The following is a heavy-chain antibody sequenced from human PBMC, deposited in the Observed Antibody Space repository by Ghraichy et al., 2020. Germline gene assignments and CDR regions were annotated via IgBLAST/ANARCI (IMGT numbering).Heavy chain of an antibody. CDR1: GGSISSYY. D-gene: IGHD3-3*01. Sequence: SETLSLTCTVSGGSISSYYWSWIRQPPGKGLEWIGYIYYSGSINYNPSLKSRVTISVDTSKNQFSLKLSSVTAADTAVYYCARSSSLYDFWSGPRAFDIWGQGTMVTVSS. V-gene: IGHV4-59*01. J-gene: IGHJ3*02. CDR3: ARSSSLYDFWSGPRAFDI. CDR2: IYYSGSI.